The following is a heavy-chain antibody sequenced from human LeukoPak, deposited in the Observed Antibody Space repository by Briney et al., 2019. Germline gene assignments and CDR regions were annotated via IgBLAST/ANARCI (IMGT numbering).Heavy chain of an antibody. CDR2: IRSKANNYAT. D-gene: IGHD6-13*01. CDR3: ATDGYSSSLVPGYPPLNNY. J-gene: IGHJ4*02. CDR1: GFTFSGSA. V-gene: IGHV3-73*01. Sequence: PGGSLRLSCAASGFTFSGSAMHWVRQASGKGLEWVGRIRSKANNYATAYAASVKGRFTISRDDSKNTAYLQMNSLRAEDTAVYYCATDGYSSSLVPGYPPLNNYWGQGTLVTVSS.